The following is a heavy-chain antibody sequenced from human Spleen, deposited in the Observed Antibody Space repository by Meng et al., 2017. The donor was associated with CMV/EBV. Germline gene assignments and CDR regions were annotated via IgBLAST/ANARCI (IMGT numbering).Heavy chain of an antibody. J-gene: IGHJ6*02. V-gene: IGHV3-53*01. CDR3: ARASGDYYYYGMDV. CDR1: GFTVSSND. Sequence: GESLKISCAASGFTVSSNDMSWVRQAPGKGLEWVSVIYSGGSTYYADSVKGRFTISRDNSKNTLYLQMNSLRAEDTAVYYCARASGDYYYYGMDVWGQGTTVTVSS. CDR2: IYSGGST. D-gene: IGHD3-10*01.